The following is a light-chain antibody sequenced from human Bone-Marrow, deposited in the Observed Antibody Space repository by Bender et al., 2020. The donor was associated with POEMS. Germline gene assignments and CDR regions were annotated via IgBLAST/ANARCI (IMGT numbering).Light chain of an antibody. J-gene: IGLJ3*02. CDR3: SSFTTSDTWV. V-gene: IGLV1-44*01. CDR1: SSNIGAHA. Sequence: QSVLTQPPSASGTPGQRVTISCSGGSSNIGAHAVNWYQHLPGTAPKLLIYGNRNRPSGVPDRFSGSKSGTSASLAISGLQAEDEADYYCSSFTTSDTWVFGGGTKLTVL. CDR2: GNR.